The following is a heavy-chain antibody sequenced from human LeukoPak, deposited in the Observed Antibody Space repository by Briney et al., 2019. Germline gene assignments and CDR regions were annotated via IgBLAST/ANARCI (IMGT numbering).Heavy chain of an antibody. J-gene: IGHJ4*02. CDR1: GGSINTYY. V-gene: IGHV4-59*01. CDR3: ARVKSWSGYNALDY. Sequence: SETLSLTCTVSGGSINTYYWSWIRQPPGKGLEWIGYVYYSGSTNYNPSLKSRVTISVDTSKNQFSLKLSSVTAADTAVYYCARVKSWSGYNALDYWGQGALVTVSS. CDR2: VYYSGST. D-gene: IGHD3-3*01.